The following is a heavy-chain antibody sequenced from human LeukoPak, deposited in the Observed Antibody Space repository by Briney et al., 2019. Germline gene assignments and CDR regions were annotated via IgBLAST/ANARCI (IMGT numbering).Heavy chain of an antibody. CDR2: ISGSGGST. Sequence: GRSLRLSCAASGFTFSSYAMHWVRQAPGKGLEWVSAISGSGGSTYYADSVKGRFTISRDNSKNTLYLQMNSLRAEDTAVYYCAKALERSIVVVTPDYWGQGTLVTVSS. CDR1: GFTFSSYA. J-gene: IGHJ4*02. CDR3: AKALERSIVVVTPDY. D-gene: IGHD3-22*01. V-gene: IGHV3-23*01.